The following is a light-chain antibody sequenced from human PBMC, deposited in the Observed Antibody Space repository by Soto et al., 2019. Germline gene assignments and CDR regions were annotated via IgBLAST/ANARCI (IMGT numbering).Light chain of an antibody. CDR1: RSVRSY. Sequence: EIVLTQSPATLSLSPGERATLSCRASRSVRSYLAWYQQQPGQAPRLLIYDASNRADGIPARFSGSGSETDFTLTISNLEPEDFAVYYCQQRYAWPPITFGQGTRLEIK. CDR3: QQRYAWPPIT. V-gene: IGKV3-11*01. J-gene: IGKJ5*01. CDR2: DAS.